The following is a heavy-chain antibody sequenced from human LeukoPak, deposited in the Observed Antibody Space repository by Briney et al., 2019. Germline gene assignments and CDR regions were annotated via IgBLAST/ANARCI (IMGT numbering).Heavy chain of an antibody. J-gene: IGHJ1*01. CDR2: ISYDGSNK. Sequence: GRSLRLSCAASGFTFSSFAMHWVRQAPGKGLEWVAVISYDGSNKYYADSVKGRFTISRDNCKNTLYLQVNSLRVEDTAVYYCARARSIAAAGFPAESFQHWGQGTLVTVSS. D-gene: IGHD6-13*01. CDR1: GFTFSSFA. V-gene: IGHV3-30-3*01. CDR3: ARARSIAAAGFPAESFQH.